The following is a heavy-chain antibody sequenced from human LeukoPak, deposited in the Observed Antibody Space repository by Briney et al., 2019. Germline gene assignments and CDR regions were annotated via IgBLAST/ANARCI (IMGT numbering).Heavy chain of an antibody. CDR3: AMAAFDI. V-gene: IGHV3-30*03. Sequence: GGSLRLSCAASGFTLSSYGMHWVRQAPGKGLEWVAVISYDGSNKYYADSVKGRFTISRDNSKNTLYLQMNSLRAEDTAVYYCAMAAFDIWGQGTMVTVSS. J-gene: IGHJ3*02. CDR1: GFTLSSYG. CDR2: ISYDGSNK.